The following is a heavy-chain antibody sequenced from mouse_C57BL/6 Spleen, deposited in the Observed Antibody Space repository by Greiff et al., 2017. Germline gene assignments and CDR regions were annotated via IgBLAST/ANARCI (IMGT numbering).Heavy chain of an antibody. Sequence: EVPLQESGAELVRPGASVKLSCTASGFNIKDDYMHWVKQRSEQGLEWIGWIDPENGDTEYASKFQGKATITADTSSNTAYLQLSSLTSEDTAVYYCTTGYYGSSGAWFAYWGQGTLVTVSA. D-gene: IGHD1-1*01. CDR3: TTGYYGSSGAWFAY. V-gene: IGHV14-4*01. J-gene: IGHJ3*01. CDR1: GFNIKDDY. CDR2: IDPENGDT.